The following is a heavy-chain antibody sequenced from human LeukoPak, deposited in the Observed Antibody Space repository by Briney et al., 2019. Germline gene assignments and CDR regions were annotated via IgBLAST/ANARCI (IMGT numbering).Heavy chain of an antibody. D-gene: IGHD4-17*01. CDR3: ARSGTVTTWNY. CDR2: IYYSGTT. CDR1: GGSISSGGYY. J-gene: IGHJ4*02. Sequence: SQTLSLTCTVSGGSISSGGYYWSWIRQHPGKGLEWIGCIYYSGTTYSHPSLTSRFAISVDTSKNQFSLKLSSVTAADTAVYYCARSGTVTTWNYWGQGTLVTVSS. V-gene: IGHV4-31*03.